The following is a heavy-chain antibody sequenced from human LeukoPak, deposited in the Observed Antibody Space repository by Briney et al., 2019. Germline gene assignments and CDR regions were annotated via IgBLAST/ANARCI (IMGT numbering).Heavy chain of an antibody. V-gene: IGHV3-64*01. Sequence: GGSLRLSCAASGFTFSHYGFQWIRQAPGKGLEYVSAIASNGVPYYANSVKGRISISRDNSQNTLYLQLDSLRPEDVAVYYCARVQGDFWRGFLDSWGQGTLVTVSS. J-gene: IGHJ4*02. CDR3: ARVQGDFWRGFLDS. D-gene: IGHD3-3*01. CDR1: GFTFSHYG. CDR2: IASNGVP.